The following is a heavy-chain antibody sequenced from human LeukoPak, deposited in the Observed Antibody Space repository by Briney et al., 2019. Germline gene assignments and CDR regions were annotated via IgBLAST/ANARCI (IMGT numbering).Heavy chain of an antibody. CDR3: ARGRRYCSSTSCHIRGAFDI. CDR2: MNPNSGNT. V-gene: IGHV1-8*03. D-gene: IGHD2-2*02. CDR1: GYTFTSYD. Sequence: ASVKVSCKASGYTFTSYDINWVRQATGQGLEWMGWMNPNSGNTGYAQKFQGRVTIIRNTSISTAYMELSSLRSEDTAVYYCARGRRYCSSTSCHIRGAFDIWGQGTMVTVSS. J-gene: IGHJ3*02.